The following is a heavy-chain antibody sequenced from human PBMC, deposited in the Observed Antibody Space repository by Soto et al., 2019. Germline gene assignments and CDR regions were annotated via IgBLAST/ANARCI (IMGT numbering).Heavy chain of an antibody. V-gene: IGHV1-69*01. J-gene: IGHJ4*02. Sequence: QVQLVQSGAEVRKPGSSVKVSCKASGGTFSRHAISWVRQAPGQVLEWMGGIIPIFGTANHAQKFQGRVTIIADESTSTVYMELSSLRSADTAMYYCARGWGYDSNDYYYAYWGQGTLVIVSS. D-gene: IGHD3-22*01. CDR3: ARGWGYDSNDYYYAY. CDR2: IIPIFGTA. CDR1: GGTFSRHA.